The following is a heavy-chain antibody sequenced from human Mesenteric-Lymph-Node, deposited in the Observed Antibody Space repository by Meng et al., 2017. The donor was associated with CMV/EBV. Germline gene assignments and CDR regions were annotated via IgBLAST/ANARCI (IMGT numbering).Heavy chain of an antibody. D-gene: IGHD4-17*01. Sequence: GGSLRLSCAASGFTFSDFYMSRVRQAPGKGLEWVSVIYSGGSTYYADSVKGRFTISRDSSKNTLSLQMNSLRAEDTAVYYCARDRGRLRDTWQGYYYYGMDVWGQGTTVTVSS. CDR2: IYSGGST. J-gene: IGHJ6*02. CDR3: ARDRGRLRDTWQGYYYYGMDV. CDR1: GFTFSDFY. V-gene: IGHV3-66*02.